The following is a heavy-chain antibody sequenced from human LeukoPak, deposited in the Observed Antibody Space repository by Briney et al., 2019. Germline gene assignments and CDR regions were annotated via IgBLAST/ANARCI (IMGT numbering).Heavy chain of an antibody. CDR3: ARDSLYYDSGGITSEYYFDY. D-gene: IGHD3-22*01. CDR2: ISSSSSTI. J-gene: IGHJ4*02. CDR1: GFTFSSYS. V-gene: IGHV3-48*02. Sequence: GGSLGLSCAASGFTFSSYSMNWVRQAPGKGLEWVSYISSSSSTIYYADSVKGRFTISGDNAKNSLYLQMNSLRDEDTAVYYCARDSLYYDSGGITSEYYFDYWGQGTLVTVSS.